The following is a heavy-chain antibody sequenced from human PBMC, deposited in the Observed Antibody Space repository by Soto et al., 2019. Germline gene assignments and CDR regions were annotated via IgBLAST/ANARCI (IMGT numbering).Heavy chain of an antibody. CDR3: ARLDNWGVHYYYGMDV. D-gene: IGHD7-27*01. V-gene: IGHV1-18*04. CDR2: ITTYSGNT. CDR1: GYTFTSYG. J-gene: IGHJ6*02. Sequence: ASVKVSCKASGYTFTSYGISWVRQAPGQGLEWMGWITTYSGNTNYAQKLQGRFTMTTDTSTSTAYMELRSLRSDDTAVYYCARLDNWGVHYYYGMDVWGQGTTVTVSS.